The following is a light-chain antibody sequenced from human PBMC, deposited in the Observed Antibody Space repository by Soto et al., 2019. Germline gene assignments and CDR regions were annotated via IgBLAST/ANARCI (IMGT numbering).Light chain of an antibody. V-gene: IGLV4-69*01. Sequence: QSVLTQSPSASASLGASVKLTCTLSSGDSNYAIAWHQQQPEKGPRYLMNLNSDGSHTKGDGIPDRFSGSSSGAERYLTISSLQSEDEADYYCQTWATGIRVFGGGTKLTVL. CDR2: LNSDGSH. CDR3: QTWATGIRV. J-gene: IGLJ3*02. CDR1: SGDSNYA.